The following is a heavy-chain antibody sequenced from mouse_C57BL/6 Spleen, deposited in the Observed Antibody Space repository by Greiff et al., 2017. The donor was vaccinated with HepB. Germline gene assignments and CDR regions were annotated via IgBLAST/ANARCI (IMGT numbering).Heavy chain of an antibody. CDR3: ARRWDTLRD. CDR2: IYPGSGST. Sequence: QVQLKESGAELVKPGASVKMSCKASGYTFTSYWITWVKQRPGQGLEWIGDIYPGSGSTNYNEKFKSKATLTVDTSSSTAYMQLSSLTSEDSAVYYCARRWDTLRDWGQGTTLTVSS. D-gene: IGHD3-3*01. CDR1: GYTFTSYW. J-gene: IGHJ2*01. V-gene: IGHV1-55*01.